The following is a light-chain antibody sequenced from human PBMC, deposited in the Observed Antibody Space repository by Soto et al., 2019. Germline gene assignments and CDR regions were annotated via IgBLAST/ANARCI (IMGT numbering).Light chain of an antibody. CDR2: DAS. CDR3: QQYASPPLT. J-gene: IGKJ1*01. V-gene: IGKV3-20*01. Sequence: DIVLTQSPGTLSLSPGERATLSCRASQSISNTYLAWYQHKPGQAPRLLIYDASRRATGIPDRFSGSGSGTDFTLTISRLEPEDFAVYYCQQYASPPLTFGQGTKVDIK. CDR1: QSISNTY.